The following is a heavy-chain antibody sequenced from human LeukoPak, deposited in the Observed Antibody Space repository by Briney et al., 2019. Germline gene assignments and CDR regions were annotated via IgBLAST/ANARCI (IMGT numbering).Heavy chain of an antibody. CDR3: AREGITIFGVVAPNWFDP. CDR2: INPNSGGT. J-gene: IGHJ5*02. Sequence: APVKVSCKASGYTFTGYYMHWVRQAPGQGLEWMGWINPNSGGTNYAQKFQGRVTMTRDTSISTAYMELSRLRSDDTAVYYCAREGITIFGVVAPNWFDPWGQGTLVTVSS. CDR1: GYTFTGYY. D-gene: IGHD3-3*01. V-gene: IGHV1-2*02.